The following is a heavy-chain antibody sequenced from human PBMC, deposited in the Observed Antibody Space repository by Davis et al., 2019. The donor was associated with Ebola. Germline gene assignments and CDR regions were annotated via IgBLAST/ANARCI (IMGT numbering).Heavy chain of an antibody. CDR2: LGSNSVT. Sequence: PGGSLRLSCAASGFSFDSYAMAWVRQAPGKGLEWVAGLGSNSVTHYTDSVKGRFTISRDDSKNTLYLQMDSLRADDTAVYYCAKDLFWWSASDAWGQGTTVTVSS. CDR3: AKDLFWWSASDA. V-gene: IGHV3-23*01. D-gene: IGHD2-8*02. CDR1: GFSFDSYA. J-gene: IGHJ6*02.